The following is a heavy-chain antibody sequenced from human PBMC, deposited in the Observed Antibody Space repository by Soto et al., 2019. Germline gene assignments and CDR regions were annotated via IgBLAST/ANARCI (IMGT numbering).Heavy chain of an antibody. D-gene: IGHD1-7*01. CDR2: TNSDGSST. Sequence: PGGSLRLSCAASGFTFSRDWMHWVRQAPGKGLVWVSRTNSDGSSTSYADSVKGRFTISRDNAKNTLYLQMNSLRAEDTAVYYCAREVELTPYSYYGMDVPPKGTTFTVSS. CDR3: AREVELTPYSYYGMDV. CDR1: GFTFSRDW. J-gene: IGHJ6*04. V-gene: IGHV3-74*01.